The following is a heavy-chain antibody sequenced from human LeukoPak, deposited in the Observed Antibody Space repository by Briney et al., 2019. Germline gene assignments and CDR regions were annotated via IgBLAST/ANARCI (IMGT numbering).Heavy chain of an antibody. CDR3: AREPISIAAAGTNLDY. V-gene: IGHV3-21*01. J-gene: IGHJ4*02. CDR2: ISSSSYI. Sequence: PGGSLRLSCAASGFTFSSYSMNWVRQAPGKGLEWVSSISSSSYIYYADSVKGRFTISRDNAKNSLYLQMNSLRAEDTAVYYCAREPISIAAAGTNLDYWGQGTLVTVSS. D-gene: IGHD6-13*01. CDR1: GFTFSSYS.